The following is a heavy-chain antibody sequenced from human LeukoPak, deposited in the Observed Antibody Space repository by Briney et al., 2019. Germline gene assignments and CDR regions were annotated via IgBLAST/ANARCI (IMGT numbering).Heavy chain of an antibody. D-gene: IGHD3-9*01. CDR3: AKGIDILTAYLDY. CDR1: GFTLSSYS. Sequence: PGGSLRLSCAASGFTLSSYSMNWVRQAPGKGLEWVSSISASSAYIYYTDSVKGRFTISRDNAKNSLYLQMTSLRVEDTAVYYCAKGIDILTAYLDYWGQGTLVTVSA. J-gene: IGHJ4*02. V-gene: IGHV3-21*04. CDR2: ISASSAYI.